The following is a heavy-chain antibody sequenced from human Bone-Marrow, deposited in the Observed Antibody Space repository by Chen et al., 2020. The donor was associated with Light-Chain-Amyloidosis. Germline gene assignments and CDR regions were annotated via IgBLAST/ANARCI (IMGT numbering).Heavy chain of an antibody. CDR2: IWPGGSHH. CDR3: ARSKTGGGGYYPFHDPFNI. J-gene: IGHJ3*02. Sequence: EVQLVQSGAEVRKPGESLKISCEGSGYSFSDYWIAWVRQIPGKGQGWVGVIWPGGSHHKYTPAFQGQVPISAQTSIRSAYLPWRSLEAPDTAIYYCARSKTGGGGYYPFHDPFNIWGQGTMVTVSS. V-gene: IGHV5-51*01. D-gene: IGHD1-26*01. CDR1: GYSFSDYW.